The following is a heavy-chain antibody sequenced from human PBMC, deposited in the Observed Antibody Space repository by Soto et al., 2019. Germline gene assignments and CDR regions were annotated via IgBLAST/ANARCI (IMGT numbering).Heavy chain of an antibody. Sequence: GGSLRLSCEVSGFTFSAYGMHWVRQAPGKGLEWVAAISHDGTNKNYGDSVKGRFTISRDNSKKALYLQMNSLRPEDTALYYCAKDEYYYSRSGYYIFDSWGQGTLVTVSS. CDR3: AKDEYYYSRSGYYIFDS. CDR2: ISHDGTNK. J-gene: IGHJ4*02. D-gene: IGHD3-22*01. V-gene: IGHV3-30*18. CDR1: GFTFSAYG.